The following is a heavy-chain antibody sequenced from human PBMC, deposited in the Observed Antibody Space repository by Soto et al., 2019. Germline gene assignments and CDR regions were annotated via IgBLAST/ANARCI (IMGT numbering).Heavy chain of an antibody. D-gene: IGHD2-2*01. CDR3: AKRIGYCTTTTCYANFDY. V-gene: IGHV3-11*01. CDR1: GFTFSDYY. CDR2: ISNSGGSI. J-gene: IGHJ4*02. Sequence: GSLRLSCAASGFTFSDYYMSWIRQAPGKGLEWVSYISNSGGSIYYADSVKGRFTISRDNSKNTLYLQMSSLRAEDTAVYYCAKRIGYCTTTTCYANFDYWGQGALVTVSS.